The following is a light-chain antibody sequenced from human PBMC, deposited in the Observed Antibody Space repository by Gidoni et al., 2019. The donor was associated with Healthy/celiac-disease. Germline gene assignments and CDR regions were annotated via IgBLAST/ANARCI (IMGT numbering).Light chain of an antibody. Sequence: EIVMTQSPATLSVSPGEGATLSCRGSQSISSKLDWYQQKPGQAPRLLIYGAFTRATGIPARFSGRGAGTEFTLTISSLQDEDFAVYYCQQYNNWWTFGQGTKVEIK. J-gene: IGKJ1*01. V-gene: IGKV3-15*01. CDR2: GAF. CDR3: QQYNNWWT. CDR1: QSISSK.